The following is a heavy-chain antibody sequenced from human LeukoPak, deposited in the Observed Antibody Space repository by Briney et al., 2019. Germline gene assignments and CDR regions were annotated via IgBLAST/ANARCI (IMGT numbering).Heavy chain of an antibody. CDR1: GYTVSSIQ. CDR3: ARGGRGSAAVVAPRSFDI. D-gene: IGHD3-22*01. CDR2: TYTGGNS. J-gene: IGHJ3*02. Sequence: PGGSLRLSCAASGYTVSSIQMVWVSQAPGKGLEWVSVTYTGGNSYYADSVKGRFIISRDISKNTLYLQMNSLRAEDSALYYCARGGRGSAAVVAPRSFDIWGQGTMVTVSS. V-gene: IGHV3-53*01.